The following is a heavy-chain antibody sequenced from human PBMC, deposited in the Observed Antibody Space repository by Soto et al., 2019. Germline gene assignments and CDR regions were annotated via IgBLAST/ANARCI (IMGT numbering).Heavy chain of an antibody. Sequence: SQTLSLTCDISGDSVSSNSACWNWIRKSPSRGLEWLGRTYYRSKWYNDYAVSVKSRITINPDTSKNQFSLHLNSLTPEDTAVYYCAREERDSGSYYNFDYWGQGTLVHRLL. CDR3: AREERDSGSYYNFDY. D-gene: IGHD3-10*01. CDR1: GDSVSSNSAC. J-gene: IGHJ4*02. CDR2: TYYRSKWYN. V-gene: IGHV6-1*01.